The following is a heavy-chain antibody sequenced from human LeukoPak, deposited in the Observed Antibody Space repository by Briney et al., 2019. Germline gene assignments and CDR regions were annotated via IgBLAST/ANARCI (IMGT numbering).Heavy chain of an antibody. J-gene: IGHJ4*02. CDR2: INHSGST. CDR1: GGSFSGYY. Sequence: SETLSLTCAVYGGSFSGYYWSWIRQPPGKGLEWIGEINHSGSTNYNPSLKSRVTISVDTSKNQFSLKLSSVTAADTAEYYCANSPARIAAAGYSPDYWGQGTLVTVSS. CDR3: ANSPARIAAAGYSPDY. V-gene: IGHV4-34*01. D-gene: IGHD6-13*01.